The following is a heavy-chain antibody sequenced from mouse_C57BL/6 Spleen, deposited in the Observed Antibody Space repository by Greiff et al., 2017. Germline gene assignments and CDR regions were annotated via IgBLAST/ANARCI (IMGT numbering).Heavy chain of an antibody. CDR3: AHITTGVAHFDY. V-gene: IGHV1-4*01. D-gene: IGHD1-1*01. J-gene: IGHJ2*01. CDR2: INPSSGYT. Sequence: QVQLQQSGAELARPGASVKMSCKASGYTFTSYTMHWVKQRPGQGLEWIGYINPSSGYTKYNQKFKDKATLTADKSSSTAYMQLSSLTSEDSAVYYCAHITTGVAHFDYWGQGTTLTVSS. CDR1: GYTFTSYT.